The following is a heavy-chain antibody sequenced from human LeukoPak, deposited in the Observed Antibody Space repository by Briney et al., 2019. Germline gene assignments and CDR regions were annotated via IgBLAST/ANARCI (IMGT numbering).Heavy chain of an antibody. Sequence: SETLSLTCTVSGGSISSYYWSWIRQPAGKGLEWIGRIYTSGSTNYNPSLKSRVTMSVDTSKNQFSLKLSSVTAAGTAVYYCARGLYCSSTSCYGGWFDPWGQGTLVTVSS. V-gene: IGHV4-4*07. D-gene: IGHD2-2*01. J-gene: IGHJ5*02. CDR1: GGSISSYY. CDR3: ARGLYCSSTSCYGGWFDP. CDR2: IYTSGST.